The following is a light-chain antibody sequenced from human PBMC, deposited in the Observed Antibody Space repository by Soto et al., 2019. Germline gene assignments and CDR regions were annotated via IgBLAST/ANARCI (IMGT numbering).Light chain of an antibody. Sequence: DIVMTQSPDSLAVSLGERATINCKSSQSVLYSSNNKNFLAWYQQKPGQPPKLLIYWASTRESGVPDRFSGGGSGTDFTLTISSLQAEDVAVYYCQQYYTTPLTFGGGTMLEI. CDR3: QQYYTTPLT. CDR2: WAS. CDR1: QSVLYSSNNKNF. J-gene: IGKJ4*01. V-gene: IGKV4-1*01.